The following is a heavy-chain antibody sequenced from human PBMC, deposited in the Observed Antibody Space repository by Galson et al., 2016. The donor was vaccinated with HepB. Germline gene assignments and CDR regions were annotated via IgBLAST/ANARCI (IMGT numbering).Heavy chain of an antibody. Sequence: SLRLSCAASGFTFSTYAMRWVRQAPGKGLEWVAVISYDGSNRYYADSVKGRFTISRDNSKNTLYLQMNSLRPEDTAVYYCASVENFDYWGQGTLVTVSS. CDR1: GFTFSTYA. CDR3: ASVENFDY. J-gene: IGHJ4*02. V-gene: IGHV3-30-3*01. D-gene: IGHD5-24*01. CDR2: ISYDGSNR.